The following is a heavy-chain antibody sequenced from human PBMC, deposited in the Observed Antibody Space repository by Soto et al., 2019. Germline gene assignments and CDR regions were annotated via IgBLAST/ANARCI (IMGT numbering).Heavy chain of an antibody. J-gene: IGHJ6*02. D-gene: IGHD3-10*01. CDR1: GGSSSSSSYY. CDR3: ARRGSGSGSYYVDV. Sequence: PSETRSLTCTVSGGSSSSSSYYWGWIRHPPGKGLEWIGSIYYSGSTYYNPSLKSRVTISVDTSKNQFSLKLSSVTAADTAVYYCARRGSGSGSYYVDVCRQVTTVICSS. CDR2: IYYSGST. V-gene: IGHV4-39*01.